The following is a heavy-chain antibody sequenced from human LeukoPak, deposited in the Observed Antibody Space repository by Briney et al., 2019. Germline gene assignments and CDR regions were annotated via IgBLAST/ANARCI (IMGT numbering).Heavy chain of an antibody. J-gene: IGHJ4*02. Sequence: GGSLRLSCAASGFTFSSYSMNWVRQAPGKGLEWVSSISSSSSYIYYADSVKGRFTISRDNAKNSLYLQMNSLRAEDTAVYYCASGYDFWSGLDYWGQGTLVTVSS. CDR1: GFTFSSYS. CDR2: ISSSSSYI. V-gene: IGHV3-21*01. CDR3: ASGYDFWSGLDY. D-gene: IGHD3-3*01.